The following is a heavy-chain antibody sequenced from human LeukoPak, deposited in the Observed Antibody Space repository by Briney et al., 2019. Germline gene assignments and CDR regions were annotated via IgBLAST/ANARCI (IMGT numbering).Heavy chain of an antibody. CDR1: GGTFSSYA. D-gene: IGHD6-19*01. J-gene: IGHJ4*02. Sequence: SVKVSCKASGGTFSSYAISWVRQAPGQGLEWMGRIIPIFGIANYAQKFQGRVTITADKSTSTAYMELSSLRSEDTAVYYCASTSGSSGWYSPPDYWGQGTLVTVCS. CDR2: IIPIFGIA. V-gene: IGHV1-69*04. CDR3: ASTSGSSGWYSPPDY.